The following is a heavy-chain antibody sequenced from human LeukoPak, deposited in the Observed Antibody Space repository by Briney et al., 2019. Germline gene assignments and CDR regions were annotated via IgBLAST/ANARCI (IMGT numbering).Heavy chain of an antibody. CDR2: ILRDGGTT. J-gene: IGHJ4*02. CDR3: ARDRGYTYGHPLDY. D-gene: IGHD5-18*01. V-gene: IGHV3-43*01. Sequence: GGSLRLSCAASGFTFSDYTIPWVRQAPGKGLEWVSLILRDGGTTYYADSVKGRFTISRDNSKNSLYLQMNSLRTEDTALYFCARDRGYTYGHPLDYWGQGTLVTVSS. CDR1: GFTFSDYT.